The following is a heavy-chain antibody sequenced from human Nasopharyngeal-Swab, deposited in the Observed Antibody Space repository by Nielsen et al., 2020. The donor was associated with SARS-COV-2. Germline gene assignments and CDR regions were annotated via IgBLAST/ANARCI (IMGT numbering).Heavy chain of an antibody. CDR2: INHSGST. CDR3: ARGGWGDYPDY. Sequence: SETLSLTCAVYGGSFSDYYWSWIRQPPGKGLEWIGEINHSGSTNYNPSLKSRDTISVDTSKNQFSLKLRSVTAADTAVYSCARGGWGDYPDYWGQGTLVTVSS. J-gene: IGHJ4*02. V-gene: IGHV4-34*01. D-gene: IGHD4-17*01. CDR1: GGSFSDYY.